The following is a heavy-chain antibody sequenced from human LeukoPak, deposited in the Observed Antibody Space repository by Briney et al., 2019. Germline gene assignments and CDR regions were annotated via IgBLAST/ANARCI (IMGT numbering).Heavy chain of an antibody. J-gene: IGHJ4*02. CDR1: GFTFSSYW. V-gene: IGHV3-74*01. CDR2: ISGDGSAR. Sequence: PGGSLRLSCAASGFTFSSYWMSWVRQAPGLGLEWVSRISGDGSAREYADSVKGRFTISRDNARSTLYLQMNSLRVDDTAMYYCAGYSSGWFFDYWGQGNLVTVSS. CDR3: AGYSSGWFFDY. D-gene: IGHD6-19*01.